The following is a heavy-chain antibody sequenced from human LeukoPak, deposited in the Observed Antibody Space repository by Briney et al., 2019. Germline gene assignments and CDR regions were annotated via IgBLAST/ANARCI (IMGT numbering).Heavy chain of an antibody. CDR1: GFTFSTYA. CDR2: ITGSGGST. J-gene: IGHJ4*02. V-gene: IGHV3-23*01. Sequence: GGSLRLSFSASGFTFSTYAVSWVRQAPGKWLEWVLTITGSGGSTYYADSVKGRFTISRDNSKDTLYLQMSSVRVDDTAVYYCARDRGRYYDSRGFYWGYYFDSWGQGILVTVST. D-gene: IGHD3-22*01. CDR3: ARDRGRYYDSRGFYWGYYFDS.